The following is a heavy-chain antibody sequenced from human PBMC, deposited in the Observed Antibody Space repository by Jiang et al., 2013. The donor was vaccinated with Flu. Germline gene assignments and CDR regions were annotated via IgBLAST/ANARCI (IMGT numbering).Heavy chain of an antibody. CDR2: INHSGST. V-gene: IGHV4-34*01. CDR3: ARHSMRPRLHGFDI. J-gene: IGHJ3*02. Sequence: LLKPSETLSLTCAVYGGSFSGYYWSWIRQPPGKGLEWIGEINHSGSTNYNPSLKSRVTISVDTSKNQFSLKLSSVTAADTAVYYCARHSMRPRLHGFDIWGQGTMVTVSS. D-gene: IGHD4-11*01. CDR1: GGSFSGYY.